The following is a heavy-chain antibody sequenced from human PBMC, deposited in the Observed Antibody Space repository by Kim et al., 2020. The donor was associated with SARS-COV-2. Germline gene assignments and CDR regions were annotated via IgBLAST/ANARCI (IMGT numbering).Heavy chain of an antibody. CDR2: NT. J-gene: IGHJ4*02. CDR3: AREPSTYFDY. Sequence: NTYNADSVKGRFTISRDDSKNTVYLQMNSLRAEDTAVYFCAREPSTYFDYWGQGTLVTVSS. V-gene: IGHV3-66*01.